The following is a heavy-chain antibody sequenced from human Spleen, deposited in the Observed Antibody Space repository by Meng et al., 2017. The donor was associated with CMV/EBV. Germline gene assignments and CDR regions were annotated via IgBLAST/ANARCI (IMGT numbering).Heavy chain of an antibody. CDR2: IFPTFATT. Sequence: TLGSCSITWVGQGPGKGLEWMGGIFPTFATTNYAQKFKGRVTITTGESTRIVYMELNSLRSEDTAVYYCVRGVVPAAIKGNWFDPWGPGTLVTVSS. J-gene: IGHJ5*02. D-gene: IGHD2-2*01. CDR3: VRGVVPAAIKGNWFDP. CDR1: TLGSCS. V-gene: IGHV1-69*05.